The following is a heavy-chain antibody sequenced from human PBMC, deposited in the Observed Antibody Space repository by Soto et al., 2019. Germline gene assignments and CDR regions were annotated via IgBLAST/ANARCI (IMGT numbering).Heavy chain of an antibody. D-gene: IGHD2-21*01. Sequence: GGSLRLSCAASGFTFSSYGMHWVRQAPGKGLEWVAVIWYDGSNKYYADSVKGRFTISRDNSKNTLYLQMNSLRAEDTAVYYCATTQFPDPRYYYYYYGMDVWGQGTTVTVSS. J-gene: IGHJ6*02. CDR3: ATTQFPDPRYYYYYYGMDV. CDR1: GFTFSSYG. V-gene: IGHV3-33*01. CDR2: IWYDGSNK.